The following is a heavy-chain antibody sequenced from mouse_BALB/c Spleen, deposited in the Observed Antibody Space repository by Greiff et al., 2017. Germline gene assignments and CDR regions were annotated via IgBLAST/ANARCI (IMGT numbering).Heavy chain of an antibody. CDR1: GFSLTGYG. CDR3: ARADAWFAY. J-gene: IGHJ3*01. CDR2: IWGDGST. Sequence: VQRVESGPGLVAPSQSLSITCTVSGFSLTGYGVNWVRQPPGKGLEWLGMIWGDGSTDYNSALKSRLSISKDNSKSQVFLKMNSLQTDDTARYYRARADAWFAYWGQGTLVTVSA. V-gene: IGHV2-6-7*01.